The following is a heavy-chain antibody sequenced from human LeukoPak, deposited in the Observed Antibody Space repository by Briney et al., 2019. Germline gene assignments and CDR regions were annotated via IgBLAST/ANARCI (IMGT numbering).Heavy chain of an antibody. CDR2: MNPNSGNT. Sequence: GASVKVSCKASGYTFTSYDINWVRQATGQGLEWMGWMNPNSGNTGYAQKFQGRVTMTRNTSISTAYMELSSLRSEDTAVYYCERVVVRGFNWFDPWGQGTLVTVSS. CDR1: GYTFTSYD. V-gene: IGHV1-8*01. D-gene: IGHD3-10*01. J-gene: IGHJ5*02. CDR3: ERVVVRGFNWFDP.